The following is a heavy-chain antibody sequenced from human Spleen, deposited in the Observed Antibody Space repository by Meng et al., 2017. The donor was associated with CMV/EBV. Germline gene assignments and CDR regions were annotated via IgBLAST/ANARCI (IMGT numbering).Heavy chain of an antibody. CDR1: GYTFTDYY. CDR2: VDPEDGET. V-gene: IGHV1-69-2*01. Sequence: SCKVSGYTFTDYYMHWVQQAPGKGLEWMGLVDPEDGETIYSEKFQGRVNIIADTSTATAYMELSSLRSDDTAVYYCATDRSLQNYFDYWGQGTLVTVSS. J-gene: IGHJ4*02. CDR3: ATDRSLQNYFDY. D-gene: IGHD5-24*01.